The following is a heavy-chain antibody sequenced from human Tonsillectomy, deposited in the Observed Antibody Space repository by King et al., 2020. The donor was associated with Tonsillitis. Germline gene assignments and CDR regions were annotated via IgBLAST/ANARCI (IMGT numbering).Heavy chain of an antibody. D-gene: IGHD6-19*01. Sequence: PLQESGPGLVKPSETLSLTCTVSGGSISSSSYYWGWIRQPPGKGLEWIGSIYYSGSTYYNPSLKSRVTISLDTSKNQFSLMLSSVTAADTAVYYCAIPSSGWYSGFDYWGQGILVTVSS. CDR1: GGSISSSSYY. J-gene: IGHJ4*02. V-gene: IGHV4-39*01. CDR2: IYYSGST. CDR3: AIPSSGWYSGFDY.